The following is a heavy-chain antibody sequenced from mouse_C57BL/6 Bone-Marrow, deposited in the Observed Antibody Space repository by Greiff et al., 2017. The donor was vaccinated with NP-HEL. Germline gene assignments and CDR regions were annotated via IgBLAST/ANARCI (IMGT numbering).Heavy chain of an antibody. D-gene: IGHD4-1*01. CDR3: AIERWDDFDY. J-gene: IGHJ2*01. V-gene: IGHV1-50*01. CDR1: GYTFTSYW. CDR2: IDPSDSYT. Sequence: QVQLQQPGAELVKPGASVKLSCKASGYTFTSYWMQWVTQRPGQGLEWIGEIDPSDSYTNYNQKFKGKAPLTVATSSSTAYMQLSSLTSEYSAVDYIAIERWDDFDYGGRGTTLTVSS.